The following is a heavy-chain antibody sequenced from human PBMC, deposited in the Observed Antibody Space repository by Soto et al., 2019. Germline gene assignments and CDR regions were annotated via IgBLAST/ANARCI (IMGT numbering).Heavy chain of an antibody. CDR3: ARDNTYYDGSGSYYKGGGFDY. CDR2: ISYDGSNK. J-gene: IGHJ4*02. Sequence: QVQLVESGGGVVQPGRSLRLSCAASGFTFSSYAMHWVRQAPGKGLEWVAVISYDGSNKYYADSVKGRFTISRDNSKNTLYLQMNSLRAEDTAVYYCARDNTYYDGSGSYYKGGGFDYWGQGTLVTVSS. D-gene: IGHD3-10*01. CDR1: GFTFSSYA. V-gene: IGHV3-30-3*01.